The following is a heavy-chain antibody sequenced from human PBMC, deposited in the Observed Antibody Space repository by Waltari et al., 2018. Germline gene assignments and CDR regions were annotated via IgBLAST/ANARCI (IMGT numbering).Heavy chain of an antibody. CDR2: INHAGYT. CDR1: GGSFSGYY. D-gene: IGHD2-15*01. J-gene: IGHJ6*02. CDR3: VRLEDCTGPGGHCYSGDPFALDV. V-gene: IGHV4-34*02. Sequence: QVQLQQWGAGLLQSSETLSLTCAVYGGSFSGYYWGWVRQPPGKGLEWIGEINHAGYTNHTPSLRGLVTMSEDTPKSPFSLKLNSVTAADTAVYYCVRLEDCTGPGGHCYSGDPFALDVWGQGTTVTVSS.